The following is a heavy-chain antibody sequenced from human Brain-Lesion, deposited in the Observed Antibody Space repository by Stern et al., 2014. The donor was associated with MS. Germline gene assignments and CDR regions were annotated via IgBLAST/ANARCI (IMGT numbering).Heavy chain of an antibody. Sequence: QLQLQESGPGLVKPSETLSLTCTVSGGSISSSTYYWAWIRQPPGKGLEWIGDIYYSGFTYYNPSLKRRVTISVGMTTNQFFLKLSSVTAADTAIYYCARHDSVPRPSQLYSARDRGPGYFDYWGQGTLVTVSS. CDR1: GGSISSSTYY. CDR3: ARHDSVPRPSQLYSARDRGPGYFDY. V-gene: IGHV4-39*01. D-gene: IGHD1-26*01. CDR2: IYYSGFT. J-gene: IGHJ4*02.